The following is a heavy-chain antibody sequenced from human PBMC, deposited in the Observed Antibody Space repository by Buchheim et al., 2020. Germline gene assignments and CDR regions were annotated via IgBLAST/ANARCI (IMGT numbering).Heavy chain of an antibody. Sequence: QVQLVQSGAEVKKPGSSVKVSCKASGGTFSSYAISWVRQAPGQGLEWMGRIIPILGIANYAQKFQGRVTITAAKSTSTAYMELSSLRSEDTAVYYCARGHCSSTSCDYYYYYGMDVWGQGTT. CDR2: IIPILGIA. D-gene: IGHD2-2*01. CDR3: ARGHCSSTSCDYYYYYGMDV. J-gene: IGHJ6*02. CDR1: GGTFSSYA. V-gene: IGHV1-69*04.